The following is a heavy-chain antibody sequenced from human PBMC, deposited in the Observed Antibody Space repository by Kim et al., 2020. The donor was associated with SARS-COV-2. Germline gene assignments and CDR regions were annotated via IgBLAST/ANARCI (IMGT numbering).Heavy chain of an antibody. CDR2: IYYSGST. D-gene: IGHD3-10*01. CDR3: ARLGRGVTMVRGVTISAFVT. Sequence: SETLSLICTVSGGSISSYYWSWIRQPPGKGLEWIGYIYYSGSTNYNPSLKSRVTISVDTSKNQFSVKLSSVTAADTAVYYCARLGRGVTMVRGVTISAFVTWGPVTMVTVSS. J-gene: IGHJ3*02. CDR1: GGSISSYY. V-gene: IGHV4-59*08.